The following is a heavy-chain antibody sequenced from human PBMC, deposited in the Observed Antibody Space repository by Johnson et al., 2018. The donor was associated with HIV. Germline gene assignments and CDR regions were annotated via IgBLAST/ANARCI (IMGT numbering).Heavy chain of an antibody. CDR1: GFTVSSNY. D-gene: IGHD6-6*01. CDR2: IGTAGDT. Sequence: VQLVESGGGLVQPGGSLRLSCAASGFTVSSNYMSWVRQATGKGLEWVSAIGTAGDTYYPGSVKGRFTISRDNSKNTLYLQMNSLRAEDTAVYYCARVGDSSSSLGAFDIWGQGTMVTVSS. J-gene: IGHJ3*02. V-gene: IGHV3-13*01. CDR3: ARVGDSSSSLGAFDI.